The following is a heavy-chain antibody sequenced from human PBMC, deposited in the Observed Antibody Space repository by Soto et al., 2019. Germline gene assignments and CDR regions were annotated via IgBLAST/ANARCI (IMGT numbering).Heavy chain of an antibody. J-gene: IGHJ5*02. CDR2: ILPIFGTT. D-gene: IGHD1-7*01. Sequence: QEQLVQSGAEVKKPGSSVKVSCKTSGGSFSPYAITWVRQAPGQGLEWMGGILPIFGTTNYAQKFQGRLTLTADGSAGTAYMELNSLTSDDTAVYYCAREAGNYAYHWLDPWGQGTLVTVSS. V-gene: IGHV1-69*01. CDR1: GGSFSPYA. CDR3: AREAGNYAYHWLDP.